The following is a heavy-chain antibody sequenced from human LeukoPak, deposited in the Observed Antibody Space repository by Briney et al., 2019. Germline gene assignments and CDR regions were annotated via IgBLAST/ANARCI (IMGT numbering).Heavy chain of an antibody. V-gene: IGHV1-69*15. CDR2: IIPIFGTT. D-gene: IGHD4-17*01. J-gene: IGHJ1*01. Sequence: SVKVSCKASGGIFSSYVITWVRQAPGQGLEWVGRIIPIFGTTNSVQKFQGRVTITADESTSTAYMELRSLRSEDSAVYYCAAHTNRHGDYQPLQAWGQGTLVTVSS. CDR1: GGIFSSYV. CDR3: AAHTNRHGDYQPLQA.